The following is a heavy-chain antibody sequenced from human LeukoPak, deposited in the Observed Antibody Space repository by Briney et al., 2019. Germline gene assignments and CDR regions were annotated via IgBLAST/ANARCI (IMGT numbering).Heavy chain of an antibody. CDR2: ISYDGSNK. V-gene: IGHV3-30*03. CDR3: ARRLEVPGGIGWFDP. Sequence: GGSLRLSCAASGFTFSSYGMHGVRQAPGKGLEWVALISYDGSNKYYADSVKGRFTISRDNSKNTLYLQMNSLRAEDTAVYYCARRLEVPGGIGWFDPWGQGTLVTVSS. CDR1: GFTFSSYG. J-gene: IGHJ5*02. D-gene: IGHD2-2*01.